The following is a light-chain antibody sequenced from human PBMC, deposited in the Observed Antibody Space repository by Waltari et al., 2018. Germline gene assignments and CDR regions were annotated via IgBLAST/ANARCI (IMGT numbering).Light chain of an antibody. Sequence: EIVSTQSPATLSLSPGERATLSCRASQSVNSYLAWYQKRPGQAPRLLIYDASNRATGIPARFSGSGSGTDFTLTISSLEPEDFAVYYCQQRSNWPGTFGQGTKVEIK. CDR1: QSVNSY. CDR2: DAS. V-gene: IGKV3-11*01. CDR3: QQRSNWPGT. J-gene: IGKJ1*01.